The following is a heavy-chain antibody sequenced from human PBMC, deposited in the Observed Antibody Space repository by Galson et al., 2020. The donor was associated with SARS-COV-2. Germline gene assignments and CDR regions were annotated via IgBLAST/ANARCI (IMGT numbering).Heavy chain of an antibody. CDR1: GFIFHDFV. CDR3: ARQPLLRFFPLREEDNYFDY. V-gene: IGHV3-30*04. J-gene: IGHJ4*02. CDR2: ISKAGNNY. D-gene: IGHD3-3*01. Sequence: QAGGSLRLSCAGSGFIFHDFVMNWVRQAPGKGLEWVAFISKAGNNYNYADSVKGRFTISRDNFKNTFYLQMDSLRPEDTAVYYCARQPLLRFFPLREEDNYFDYWGQGSLVTGSS.